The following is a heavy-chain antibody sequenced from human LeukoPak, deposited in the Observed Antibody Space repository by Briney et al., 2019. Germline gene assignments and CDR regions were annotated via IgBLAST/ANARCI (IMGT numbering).Heavy chain of an antibody. J-gene: IGHJ4*02. CDR2: INHSGDT. CDR1: GVSFDDYY. V-gene: IGHV4-34*01. Sequence: PSETLSLTCAVSGVSFDDYYWSWVRQPPGKGLEWIGEINHSGDTNDSPSLKSRVTMSIDTSRKQFSLNLRSVTVADTAVYYCTRMTTGHAYWGQGTLVTVPS. D-gene: IGHD4-17*01. CDR3: TRMTTGHAY.